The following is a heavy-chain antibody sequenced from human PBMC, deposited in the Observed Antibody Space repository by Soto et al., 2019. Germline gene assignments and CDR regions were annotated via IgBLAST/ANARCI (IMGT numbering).Heavy chain of an antibody. CDR2: ISYDGTTK. CDR1: GFTFSTHA. CDR3: ARDWRTAGTTGWFDP. V-gene: IGHV3-30-3*01. D-gene: IGHD6-13*01. Sequence: QEQVVESGGGVVQPGRSLRLSCAASGFTFSTHAMHWVRQAPGRGLEWGAIISYDGTTKDYAYSVKGRCTISRDNSKNAVYLQMNSLRSEDTALYYCARDWRTAGTTGWFDPWGQGTLVTVSS. J-gene: IGHJ5*02.